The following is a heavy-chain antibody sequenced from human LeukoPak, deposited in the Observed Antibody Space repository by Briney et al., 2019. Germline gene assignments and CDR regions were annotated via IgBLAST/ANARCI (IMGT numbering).Heavy chain of an antibody. CDR1: GYTFTSYG. CDR2: ISAYNGNT. D-gene: IGHD6-13*01. CDR3: ARGKSSSWYLMYYCDY. V-gene: IGHV1-18*01. Sequence: ASVKVSCKASGYTFTSYGISWVRQAPGHGLEWMGWISAYNGNTNYAQKLQGRVTMTTDTSTSTAYMELRSLRSDDTAVYYCARGKSSSWYLMYYCDYWGQGTLVTVSS. J-gene: IGHJ4*02.